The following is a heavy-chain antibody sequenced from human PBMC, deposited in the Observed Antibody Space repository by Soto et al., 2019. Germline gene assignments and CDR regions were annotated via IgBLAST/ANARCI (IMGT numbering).Heavy chain of an antibody. Sequence: SETLSLTCTVSGGSVSSGSYYWSWIRQPPGKGLEWIGYIFYTGSTKYDPSFKSRVTISVDTSKNQFSLKLSSVTAADTAMYYCARLLYYNGSGSYQYFDFWGQGTLVTVSS. V-gene: IGHV4-61*01. CDR1: GGSVSSGSYY. CDR3: ARLLYYNGSGSYQYFDF. J-gene: IGHJ4*02. CDR2: IFYTGST. D-gene: IGHD3-10*01.